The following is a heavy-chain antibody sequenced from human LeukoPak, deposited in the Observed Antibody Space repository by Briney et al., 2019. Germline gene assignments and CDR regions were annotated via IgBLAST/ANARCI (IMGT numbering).Heavy chain of an antibody. D-gene: IGHD3-9*01. CDR1: GGSFSGYY. V-gene: IGHV4-34*01. CDR2: INHSGST. J-gene: IGHJ6*02. CDR3: ARADTYYFGMDV. Sequence: PSETLSLTCAVYGGSFSGYYWSWIRQPPGKGLEWIGEINHSGSTNYNPSLKSRVTISVDTSKNQFSLKLNSVTAADTAIYYCARADTYYFGMDVWGQGTTVTVSS.